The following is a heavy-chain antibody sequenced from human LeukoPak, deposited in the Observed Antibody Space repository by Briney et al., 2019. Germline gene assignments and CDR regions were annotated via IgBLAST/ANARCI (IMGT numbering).Heavy chain of an antibody. D-gene: IGHD5-24*01. V-gene: IGHV4-59*08. CDR2: IYYSGST. CDR1: GGYISSYY. Sequence: SETLSLTCTVSGGYISSYYWSWIRQLPGKGLEWIGYIYYSGSTSYNPSLKSRVTILVDTSRNQFSLKLSSVTAADTAVYYCARHERDASLDHAFDIWGQGTMVTVSS. J-gene: IGHJ3*02. CDR3: ARHERDASLDHAFDI.